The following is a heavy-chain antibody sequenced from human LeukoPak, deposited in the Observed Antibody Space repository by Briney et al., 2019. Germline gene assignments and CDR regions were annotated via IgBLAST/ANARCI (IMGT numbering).Heavy chain of an antibody. V-gene: IGHV3-23*01. CDR1: GFTFSNYA. Sequence: GGSLRLSCAASGFTFSNYAMSWVRQAPGQGLEWVSSFSGSGDSTSYADSVKGRFTISRDNSKNTLSREMNSLRAEDTAVYYCAKDRTRYTGYVHFDYWGQGTLVTVSS. CDR2: FSGSGDST. J-gene: IGHJ4*02. CDR3: AKDRTRYTGYVHFDY. D-gene: IGHD5-12*01.